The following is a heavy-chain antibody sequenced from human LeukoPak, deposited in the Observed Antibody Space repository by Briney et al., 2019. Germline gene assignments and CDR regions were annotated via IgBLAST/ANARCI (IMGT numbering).Heavy chain of an antibody. CDR2: INHSGST. J-gene: IGHJ5*02. CDR3: ASLASANYDILTGYSEGNWFDP. V-gene: IGHV4-34*01. D-gene: IGHD3-9*01. CDR1: GGSFSGYY. Sequence: SETLSLTCAVYGGSFSGYYWSWLRQPPGKGLEWIGEINHSGSTNYNPSLKSRVTISVDTSKNQFSLKLSSVTAADTAVYYCASLASANYDILTGYSEGNWFDPWGQGTLVTVSS.